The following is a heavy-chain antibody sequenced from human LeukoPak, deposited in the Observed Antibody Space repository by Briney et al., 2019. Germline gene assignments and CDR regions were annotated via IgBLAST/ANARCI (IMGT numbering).Heavy chain of an antibody. Sequence: GGSLRLSCAASGFTFSSYAMSWVRQAPGKGLEWVSAISGSGGSTCYADSVKGRFTISRDNSKNTLYLQMNSLRAEDTAVYYCAKDPRGGAGTGLFDYWGQGTLVTVSS. CDR3: AKDPRGGAGTGLFDY. J-gene: IGHJ4*02. CDR1: GFTFSSYA. V-gene: IGHV3-23*01. D-gene: IGHD6-13*01. CDR2: ISGSGGST.